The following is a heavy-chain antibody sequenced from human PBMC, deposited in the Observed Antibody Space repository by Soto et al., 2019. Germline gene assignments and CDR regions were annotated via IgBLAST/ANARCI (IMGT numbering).Heavy chain of an antibody. Sequence: GGSLRVSCAASGFTFSDYYMSWIRQAPGKGLEHISYISSSSGSTNYADSVKGRFTISRDNAKNSLYLQMSSLRAEDTAVYYCARDRGGYDRLYYYHGMDVWGQGTTVTVSS. CDR2: ISSSSGST. V-gene: IGHV3-11*06. J-gene: IGHJ6*02. D-gene: IGHD5-12*01. CDR3: ARDRGGYDRLYYYHGMDV. CDR1: GFTFSDYY.